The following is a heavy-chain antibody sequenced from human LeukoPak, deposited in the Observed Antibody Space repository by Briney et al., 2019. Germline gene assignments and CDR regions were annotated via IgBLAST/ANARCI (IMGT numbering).Heavy chain of an antibody. CDR1: GFTVNNNY. J-gene: IGHJ4*02. V-gene: IGHV3-53*01. D-gene: IGHD1-26*01. CDR2: IYGGGDT. CDR3: AKEESVGANFDY. Sequence: GGSLRLSCAASGFTVNNNYISWVRQAPGKGLECVSIIYGGGDTYYADSVKGRFTISRDNSKNTLYLQMNSLRAEDTAVYYCAKEESVGANFDYWGQGTLVTVSS.